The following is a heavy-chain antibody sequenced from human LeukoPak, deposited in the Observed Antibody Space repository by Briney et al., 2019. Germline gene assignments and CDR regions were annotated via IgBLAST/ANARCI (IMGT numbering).Heavy chain of an antibody. CDR2: ISGDGGST. CDR1: GFTFDDYA. V-gene: IGHV3-43*02. Sequence: TGGSLRLSCAAPGFTFDDYAMHWVRHAPGKGLEWVSLISGDGGSTYYADSVKGRFTISRDNSKNSLYLQMNSLRTEDTALYYCAKEHSHYGDYCDYWGQGTLVTASS. J-gene: IGHJ4*02. CDR3: AKEHSHYGDYCDY. D-gene: IGHD4-17*01.